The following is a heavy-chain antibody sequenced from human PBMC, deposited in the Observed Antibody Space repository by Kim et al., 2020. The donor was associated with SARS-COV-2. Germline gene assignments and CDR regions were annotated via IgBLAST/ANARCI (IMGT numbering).Heavy chain of an antibody. V-gene: IGHV3-30*18. D-gene: IGHD3-10*01. CDR2: ISYDGSNK. CDR1: GFTFSSYG. J-gene: IGHJ4*02. Sequence: GGSLRLSCAASGFTFSSYGMHWVRQAPGKGLEWVAVISYDGSNKYYADSVKGRFTISRDNSKNTLYLQMNSLRAEDTAVYYCAKLQLFDYWGQGTLVTVSS. CDR3: AKLQLFDY.